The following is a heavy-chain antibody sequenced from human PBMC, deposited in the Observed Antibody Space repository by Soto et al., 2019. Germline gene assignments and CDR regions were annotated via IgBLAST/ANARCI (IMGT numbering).Heavy chain of an antibody. V-gene: IGHV4-34*01. CDR1: GGSFSGYY. Sequence: SETLSLTCAVYGGSFSGYYWSCIRQPPGKGLEWIGEINHSGSTNYNPSLKSRVTISVDTSKNQFSLKLSSVTAADTAVYYCARGHPSWKVVVVAATFRSWFDPWGQGTLVTVSS. CDR3: ARGHPSWKVVVVAATFRSWFDP. CDR2: INHSGST. J-gene: IGHJ5*02. D-gene: IGHD2-15*01.